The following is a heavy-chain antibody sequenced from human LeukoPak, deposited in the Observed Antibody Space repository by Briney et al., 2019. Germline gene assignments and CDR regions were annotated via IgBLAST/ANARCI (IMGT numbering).Heavy chain of an antibody. D-gene: IGHD3-3*01. J-gene: IGHJ4*02. CDR2: IRSKANSYAT. Sequence: GGSLRLSCAASGFTFSGSAMHWVRQASGKGLEWVGRIRSKANSYATAYAASVKGRFTISRDDSKNTAYLQMNSLKTEDTAVYYCTTTYYDFWSGYLPLDYWGRGTLVTVSS. V-gene: IGHV3-73*01. CDR3: TTTYYDFWSGYLPLDY. CDR1: GFTFSGSA.